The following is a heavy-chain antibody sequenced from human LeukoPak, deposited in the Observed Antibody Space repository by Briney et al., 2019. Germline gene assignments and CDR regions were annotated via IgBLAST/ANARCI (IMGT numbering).Heavy chain of an antibody. CDR2: IIPIFGTA. Sequence: VASVKVSCKASGGTFSSYAISWVRQAPGQGLEWMGGIIPIFGTANYAQKFQGRVTITTDESTSTAYMELSSLRSEDTAVYYCARTAITPDAFDIWGQGTMVTVSS. CDR3: ARTAITPDAFDI. V-gene: IGHV1-69*05. CDR1: GGTFSSYA. J-gene: IGHJ3*02. D-gene: IGHD2-21*02.